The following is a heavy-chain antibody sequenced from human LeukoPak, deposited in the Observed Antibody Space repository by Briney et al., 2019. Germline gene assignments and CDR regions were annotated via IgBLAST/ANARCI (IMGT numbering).Heavy chain of an antibody. CDR3: ARIRLRGRFDP. V-gene: IGHV4-59*01. Sequence: SETLSITCTDTGGSISSYYGIWIRQPPGKGLEWIGYIYYSGSTNYNPSLKSRVTISVDTSKNRFSLKLSSVTAADTAVYYCARIRLRGRFDPWGQGTLVTVSS. D-gene: IGHD2-15*01. CDR2: IYYSGST. CDR1: GGSISSYY. J-gene: IGHJ5*02.